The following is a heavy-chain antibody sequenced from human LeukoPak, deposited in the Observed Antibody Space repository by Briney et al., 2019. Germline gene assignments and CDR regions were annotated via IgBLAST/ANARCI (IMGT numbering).Heavy chain of an antibody. J-gene: IGHJ2*01. CDR2: INHSGST. CDR1: GGSFSGYY. CDR3: ARGAVVVINSYWYFDL. D-gene: IGHD3-22*01. Sequence: SETLSLTCAVYGGSFSGYYWSWIRQPPGKGLEWTGEINHSGSTNYNPSLKSRVTISVDTSKNQFSLKLSSVTAADTAVYYCARGAVVVINSYWYFDLWGRGTLVTVSS. V-gene: IGHV4-34*01.